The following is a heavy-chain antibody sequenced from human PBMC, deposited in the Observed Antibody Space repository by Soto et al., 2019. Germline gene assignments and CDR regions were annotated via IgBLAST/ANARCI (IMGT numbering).Heavy chain of an antibody. CDR3: ARALVSSSWYFDY. CDR2: IYYSGST. D-gene: IGHD6-6*01. J-gene: IGHJ4*02. Sequence: PSETLSLTCTVSGGSISSYYGSWIRQPPGKGLEWIGYIYYSGSTNYNPSLKSRVTISVDTSKNQFSLKLSSVTAADTAVYYCARALVSSSWYFDYWGQGTLVTVSS. CDR1: GGSISSYY. V-gene: IGHV4-59*01.